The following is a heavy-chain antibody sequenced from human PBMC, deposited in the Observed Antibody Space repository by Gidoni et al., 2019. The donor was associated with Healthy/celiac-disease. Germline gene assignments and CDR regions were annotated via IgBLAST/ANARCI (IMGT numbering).Heavy chain of an antibody. Sequence: QVQLQQLGAGLLTPSETLSLTCAVYGGSFSCYYCSWIRHPPGPGLEWIGEINHSGSTNYNPSIKSRVTISVDTYKNQFSLKLSAVTAADTAVYYCARSRPGGILGYCSSNSCYDRRGRGGGLDVWGQGTTVTVSS. CDR3: ARSRPGGILGYCSSNSCYDRRGRGGGLDV. V-gene: IGHV4-34*01. D-gene: IGHD2-2*01. J-gene: IGHJ6*02. CDR1: GGSFSCYY. CDR2: INHSGST.